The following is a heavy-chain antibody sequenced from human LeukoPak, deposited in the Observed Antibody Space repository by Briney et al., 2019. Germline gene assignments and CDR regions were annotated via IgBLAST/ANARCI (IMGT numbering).Heavy chain of an antibody. CDR3: ASPPRPYYYYMDV. V-gene: IGHV3-21*01. CDR1: GFTFSSYS. Sequence: GGSLRLSCAASGFTFSSYSMNWVRQAPGKGLEWVSSISSSSSYIYYADSVKGRFTISRDNAKNSLYLQMNSLRAEDTAVYYCASPPRPYYYYMDVWGKGTTVTVSS. J-gene: IGHJ6*03. CDR2: ISSSSSYI.